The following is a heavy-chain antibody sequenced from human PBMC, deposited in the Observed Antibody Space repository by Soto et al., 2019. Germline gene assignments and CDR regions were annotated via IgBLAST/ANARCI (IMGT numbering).Heavy chain of an antibody. CDR3: AHRQGYYDASGYSGE. CDR2: IYWDDDK. V-gene: IGHV2-5*02. J-gene: IGHJ4*02. CDR1: GFSLSTSGVA. Sequence: QITLKESGPTLVKPTQTLTLTCTFSGFSLSTSGVAVGWIRQPPGKALEWLALIYWDDDKRYSPSLNSRLTITKDTSKNQVVLTMTNMDPVDTAIYYCAHRQGYYDASGYSGEWGQGILVSVSS. D-gene: IGHD3-22*01.